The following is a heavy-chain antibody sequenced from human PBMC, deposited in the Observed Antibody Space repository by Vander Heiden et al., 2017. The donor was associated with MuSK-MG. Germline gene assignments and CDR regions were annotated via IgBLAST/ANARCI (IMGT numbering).Heavy chain of an antibody. J-gene: IGHJ5*02. D-gene: IGHD2-15*01. CDR3: AREVRYGSGGSCAGFDP. V-gene: IGHV4-59*01. Sequence: QVQLQESGPGLVKPSETLSLTCTVSGGSISSYYWSWIRQPPGKGLEWIGYIYYSGSTNYNPSLKRRVTISVDTSKNQFSLKMSSVTAADTAVYYCAREVRYGSGGSCAGFDPWGQGTLVTVYS. CDR1: GGSISSYY. CDR2: IYYSGST.